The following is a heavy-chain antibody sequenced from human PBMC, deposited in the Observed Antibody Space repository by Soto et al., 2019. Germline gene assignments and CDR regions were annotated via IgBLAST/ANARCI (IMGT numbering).Heavy chain of an antibody. D-gene: IGHD6-6*01. CDR3: ARRGKGAQQLARIHDAFDI. CDR1: GGTFSSYA. CDR2: IIPIFGTA. V-gene: IGHV1-69*13. Sequence: SVKVSCKASGGTFSSYAISWVRQAPGQGLEWMGGIIPIFGTANYAQKFQGRVTITADESTSTAYMELSSLRSEDTAVYYCARRGKGAQQLARIHDAFDIWGQGTMVTVSS. J-gene: IGHJ3*02.